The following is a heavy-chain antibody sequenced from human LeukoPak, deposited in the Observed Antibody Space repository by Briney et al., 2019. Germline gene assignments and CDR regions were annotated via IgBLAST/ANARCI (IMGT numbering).Heavy chain of an antibody. J-gene: IGHJ6*03. D-gene: IGHD7-27*01. CDR1: GDTFSSYA. CDR3: ARDHWGIVENGYDYFYYDMDV. Sequence: SVKVSCTVSGDTFSSYAFSWLRQAPGQGLEWMGGIIPIYGTPNYAQKFQGRVTITTDESTSTAYMELSSLRSEDTAVYYCARDHWGIVENGYDYFYYDMDVWGKGTTVTVSS. V-gene: IGHV1-69*05. CDR2: IIPIYGTP.